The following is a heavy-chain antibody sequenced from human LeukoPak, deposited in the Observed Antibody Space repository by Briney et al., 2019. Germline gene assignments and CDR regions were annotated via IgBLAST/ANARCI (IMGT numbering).Heavy chain of an antibody. V-gene: IGHV1-69*13. D-gene: IGHD1-26*01. CDR3: ARGKWELPVFDY. CDR1: EGTFSSYA. CDR2: IIPIFGTA. J-gene: IGHJ4*02. Sequence: SVKVSCKASEGTFSSYAISWVRQAPGQGLEWMGGIIPIFGTANYAQKFQGRVTITADESTSTAYMELSSLRSEDTAVYYCARGKWELPVFDYWGQGTLVIVSS.